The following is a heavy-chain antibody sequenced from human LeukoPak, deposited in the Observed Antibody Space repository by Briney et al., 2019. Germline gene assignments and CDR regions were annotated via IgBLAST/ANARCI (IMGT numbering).Heavy chain of an antibody. Sequence: PSETLSLTCAVSGYSISSGYYWGWIRQPPGKGLEWIGSIYHSGSTYYNPSLKSRVTISIDTSKNQSSLKLSSVTAADTAVYYCARHAYCSSTSCYPDFDYWGQGTLVTVSS. CDR1: GYSISSGYY. CDR3: ARHAYCSSTSCYPDFDY. CDR2: IYHSGST. J-gene: IGHJ4*02. D-gene: IGHD2-2*01. V-gene: IGHV4-38-2*01.